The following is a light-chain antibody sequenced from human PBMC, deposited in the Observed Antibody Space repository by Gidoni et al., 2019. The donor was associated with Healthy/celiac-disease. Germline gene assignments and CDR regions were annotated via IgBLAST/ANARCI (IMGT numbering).Light chain of an antibody. Sequence: EIALTQSRGTLSLSPGERATLSCRASQSVSSSYLACYQQKPGQAPRLLIDGASSRATGIPDKFSGSGAGTDFTLNISRLEPEDFAVYYCQQYGSSPWTFGGGTKVEIK. CDR2: GAS. CDR3: QQYGSSPWT. J-gene: IGKJ4*01. CDR1: QSVSSSY. V-gene: IGKV3-20*01.